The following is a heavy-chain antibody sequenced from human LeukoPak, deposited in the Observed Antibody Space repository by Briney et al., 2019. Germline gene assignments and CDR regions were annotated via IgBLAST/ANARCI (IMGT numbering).Heavy chain of an antibody. D-gene: IGHD1-26*01. CDR2: INHSGST. CDR1: GGSFSVYH. V-gene: IGHV4-34*01. J-gene: IGHJ4*02. CDR3: ASGVGAYDY. Sequence: PSETLSLTCAVNGGSFSVYHWSWIRQPPGKGLEWIGEINHSGSTNYNPSLKSRLTISVDTSKNQFSLKLSSVTAADTAVYYCASGVGAYDYWGQGTLVTVSS.